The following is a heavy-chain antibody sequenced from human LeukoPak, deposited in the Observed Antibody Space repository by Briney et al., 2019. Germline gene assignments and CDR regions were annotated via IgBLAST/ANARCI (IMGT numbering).Heavy chain of an antibody. V-gene: IGHV4-59*01. D-gene: IGHD3-22*01. Sequence: PSETLPLICTVSGGSISSYYWSWLRQPPGRGLEWMGYIYYSGSTNYNPPLKSRVHISVDTSKNQFSLKLSSVTAADTAVYYCARAGFTYDSSGYYADWFDPWGQGTLVTVSS. CDR1: GGSISSYY. J-gene: IGHJ5*02. CDR2: IYYSGST. CDR3: ARAGFTYDSSGYYADWFDP.